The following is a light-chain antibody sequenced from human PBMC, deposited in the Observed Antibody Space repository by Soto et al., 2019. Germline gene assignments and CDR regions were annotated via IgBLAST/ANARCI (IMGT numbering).Light chain of an antibody. J-gene: IGKJ1*01. Sequence: DIQVTQSRSTLSASVGDRVTITCRASQSISSWLAWYQQKPGKAPKLLIYKASTLESGVPSRFSGSGSGTEFTLTISSLQPDDFATYYCQQYDTYWTFGQGTKVDIK. CDR1: QSISSW. V-gene: IGKV1-5*03. CDR3: QQYDTYWT. CDR2: KAS.